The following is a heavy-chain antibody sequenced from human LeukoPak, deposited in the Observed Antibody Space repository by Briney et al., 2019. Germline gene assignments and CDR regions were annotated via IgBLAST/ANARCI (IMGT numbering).Heavy chain of an antibody. D-gene: IGHD6-13*01. CDR2: ISAYNGNT. Sequence: GASVKVSCKASGYTFTSYGISWVRQAPGQGLEWMGWISAYNGNTNYAQKLQGRVTMTTDTSTSTAYMELRSLRSDDTAVYYCARELGNAGYSSSLGDYYYYMDVWGKGTTVTVSS. J-gene: IGHJ6*03. CDR3: ARELGNAGYSSSLGDYYYYMDV. CDR1: GYTFTSYG. V-gene: IGHV1-18*01.